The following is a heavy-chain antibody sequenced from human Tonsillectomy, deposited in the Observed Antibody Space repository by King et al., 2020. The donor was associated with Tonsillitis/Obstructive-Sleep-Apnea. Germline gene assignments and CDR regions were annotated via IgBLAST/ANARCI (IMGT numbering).Heavy chain of an antibody. D-gene: IGHD6-19*01. CDR3: DRVVTSSSGWFHFDY. J-gene: IGHJ4*02. V-gene: IGHV3-72*01. CDR2: SRNRPNSYTT. CDR1: GFTFSDHH. Sequence: VQLVESGGGLVQPGGSLRLSCAASGFTFSDHHMDWVRQAPGKGLEWVGRSRNRPNSYTTEYAASVKDRFTISRDDSKNSLYLQMNSLNTADTAVYYCDRVVTSSSGWFHFDYWGQGTLVTVSS.